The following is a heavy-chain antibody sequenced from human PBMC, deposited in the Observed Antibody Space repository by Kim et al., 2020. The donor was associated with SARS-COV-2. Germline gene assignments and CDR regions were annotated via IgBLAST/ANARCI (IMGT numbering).Heavy chain of an antibody. J-gene: IGHJ5*02. CDR2: ISYDGSNK. CDR1: GFTFSSYG. Sequence: GGSLRLSCAASGFTFSSYGMHWVRQAPGKGLEWVAVISYDGSNKYYADSVKGRFTISRDNSKNTLYLQMNSLRAEDTAVYYCARTVGDYCSGGSCSGIWFDPWGQGTLDTVSS. V-gene: IGHV3-33*05. CDR3: ARTVGDYCSGGSCSGIWFDP. D-gene: IGHD2-15*01.